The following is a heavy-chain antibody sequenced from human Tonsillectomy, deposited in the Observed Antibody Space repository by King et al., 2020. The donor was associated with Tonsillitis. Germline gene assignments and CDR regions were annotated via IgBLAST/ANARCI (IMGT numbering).Heavy chain of an antibody. D-gene: IGHD4-17*01. J-gene: IGHJ2*01. CDR1: DDSISIYY. CDR2: MYYSGST. CDR3: AGYGDWWYFDL. Sequence: QLQESGPGLVKPSETLSLTCSVSDDSISIYYWSWIRQPPGKGLEWIGYMYYSGSTNYNPSLKSRVTISVDTSKNHFSLKLSSVTAADTAVYYCAGYGDWWYFDLWGRGTLVTVSS. V-gene: IGHV4-59*01.